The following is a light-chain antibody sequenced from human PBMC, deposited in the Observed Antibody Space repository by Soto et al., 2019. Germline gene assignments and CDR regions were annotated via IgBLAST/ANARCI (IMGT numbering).Light chain of an antibody. CDR3: QKYNSLPFT. Sequence: DIQMNQSPSSLSASVGDTVTITCRASQDISNYLAWFQQKPGEAPKLLIYGPSTLESGVPSRFSGGKSGTDFTLTISGLQPEDVAIYYCQKYNSLPFTFGPGTKVEIQ. CDR2: GPS. V-gene: IGKV1-27*01. J-gene: IGKJ3*01. CDR1: QDISNY.